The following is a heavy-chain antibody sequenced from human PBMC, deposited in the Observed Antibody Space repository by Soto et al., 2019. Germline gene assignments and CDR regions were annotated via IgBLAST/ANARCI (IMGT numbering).Heavy chain of an antibody. CDR2: IWYDGSNK. V-gene: IGHV3-33*01. CDR1: GFTFSSYG. J-gene: IGHJ4*02. CDR3: ARDPRYFPLHYFDY. Sequence: QVQLVESGGGVVQPGRSLRLSCAASGFTFSSYGMHWVRQAPGKGLEWVAVIWYDGSNKYYADSVKGRFTISRDNSKNTLYLQMNSLRAEDTAVYYCARDPRYFPLHYFDYWGQGTLVTVSS. D-gene: IGHD1-26*01.